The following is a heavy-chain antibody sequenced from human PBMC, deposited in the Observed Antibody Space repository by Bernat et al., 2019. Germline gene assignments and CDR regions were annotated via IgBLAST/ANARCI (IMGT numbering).Heavy chain of an antibody. Sequence: EVQLVESGGGLVQPGGSLRLSCAASTFTFSSYEMNWVRQAPGKGLEWISYISSSGNTIHYADSVKGRFSISRDNAKKSLYLQMNSLRAEDTAVYYCARGSITIFGVVLYWGQGTLVTVSS. CDR2: ISSSGNTI. J-gene: IGHJ4*02. CDR3: ARGSITIFGVVLY. V-gene: IGHV3-48*03. CDR1: TFTFSSYE. D-gene: IGHD3-3*01.